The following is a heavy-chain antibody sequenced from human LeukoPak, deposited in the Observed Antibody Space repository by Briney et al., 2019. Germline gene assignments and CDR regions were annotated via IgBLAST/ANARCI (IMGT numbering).Heavy chain of an antibody. D-gene: IGHD6-19*01. V-gene: IGHV3-23*01. CDR1: GFTFSTFA. CDR2: ISSVSRT. Sequence: PGGSLTLSCATSGFTFSTFALSWFRQAAGKGLEWVSAISSVSRTCYAGSVKGRFAVSRDNSENTLFLHMNSLRFEDTAIYYCAKEVPGPGWYTVDYWGQGTLVTVSS. J-gene: IGHJ4*02. CDR3: AKEVPGPGWYTVDY.